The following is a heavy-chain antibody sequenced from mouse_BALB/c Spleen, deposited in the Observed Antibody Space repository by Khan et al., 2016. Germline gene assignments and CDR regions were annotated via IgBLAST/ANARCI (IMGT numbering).Heavy chain of an antibody. CDR1: GFTFSGFW. CDR3: RGFGNCWYFYY. V-gene: IGHV11-2*02. CDR2: INSDGSAI. J-gene: IGHJ1*01. Sequence: EVQLLETGGGLVQPGGSRGLSCEGSGFTFSGFWMSWVRQTPGKTLEWIGDINSDGSAIHYAPSIKDRFTNFRDNDKSTLYLQMSNVRSEDTATYFCRGFGNCWYFYYWGAGTTVTVSS. D-gene: IGHD2-1*01.